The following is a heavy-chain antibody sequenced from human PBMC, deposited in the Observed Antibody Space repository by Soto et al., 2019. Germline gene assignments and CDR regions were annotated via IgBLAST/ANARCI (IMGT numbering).Heavy chain of an antibody. CDR1: GGSISSGDYY. Sequence: PFETLFLTCTFSGGSISSGDYYWGWIRQPPGKGLEWIGYIYYSGSTYYNPSLKSRVTISVDTSKNQFSLKLSSVTAADTAVYYCARGTLTGYCRFDYWGQGTLVTVSS. CDR2: IYYSGST. V-gene: IGHV4-30-4*01. J-gene: IGHJ4*02. CDR3: ARGTLTGYCRFDY. D-gene: IGHD3-9*01.